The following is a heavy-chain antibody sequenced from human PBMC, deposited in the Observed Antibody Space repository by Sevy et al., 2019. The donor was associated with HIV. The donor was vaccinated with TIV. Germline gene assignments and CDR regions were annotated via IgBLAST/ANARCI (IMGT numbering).Heavy chain of an antibody. J-gene: IGHJ6*02. CDR2: INHSGST. V-gene: IGHV4-34*01. Sequence: SETLSLTCAVYGGSFSGYYWSWIRQPPGKGLEWIGEINHSGSTNYNPSLKSRVTISVDTSKNQFSLKLSSVTAADTAVYYFARGSSRRLYYYYGMDVWGQGTTVTVSS. CDR3: ARGSSRRLYYYYGMDV. CDR1: GGSFSGYY. D-gene: IGHD6-13*01.